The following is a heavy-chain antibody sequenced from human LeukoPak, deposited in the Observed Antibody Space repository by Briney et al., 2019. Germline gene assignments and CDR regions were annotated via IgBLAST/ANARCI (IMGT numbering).Heavy chain of an antibody. J-gene: IGHJ3*02. V-gene: IGHV3-74*01. D-gene: IGHD3-10*01. CDR2: INSDGSST. Sequence: GGSLRLSCAASGFTFSSYWMHWVRQVPGKGLVWVSRINSDGSSTSYADSVKGRFTISRDNAKNTLYVQMNSLRAEDRAVYYCSTGSGHAFDIWGRGTMVTVSS. CDR1: GFTFSSYW. CDR3: STGSGHAFDI.